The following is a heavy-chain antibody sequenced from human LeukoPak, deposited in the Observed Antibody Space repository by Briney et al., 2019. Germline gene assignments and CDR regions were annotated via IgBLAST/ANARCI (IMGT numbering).Heavy chain of an antibody. J-gene: IGHJ4*02. Sequence: ESLKISCKGSGYSFTSYWIGWVRQMPGKGLEWMGIIYPGDSDTRYSPSFQGQVTISADKSISTAYLQWSSLKASDTAMYYCAMGRGDYYDSSGYYYLPPIDYWGQGTLVTVSS. V-gene: IGHV5-51*01. CDR2: IYPGDSDT. D-gene: IGHD3-22*01. CDR1: GYSFTSYW. CDR3: AMGRGDYYDSSGYYYLPPIDY.